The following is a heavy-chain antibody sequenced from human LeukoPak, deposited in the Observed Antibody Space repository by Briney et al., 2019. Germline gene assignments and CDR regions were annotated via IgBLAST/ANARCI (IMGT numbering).Heavy chain of an antibody. CDR2: VYYSGST. CDR1: GDSISTYY. D-gene: IGHD1-26*01. J-gene: IGHJ4*02. CDR3: ARNTMGAFSAFDY. V-gene: IGHV4-59*01. Sequence: KPSETLSLTCTVSGDSISTYYWNWIRQPPGKGLEWIGYVYYSGSTNYNPSLKSRVTISVDTSKNQFSLKLSSMTAADTAVYYCARNTMGAFSAFDYWGQGTLISVSS.